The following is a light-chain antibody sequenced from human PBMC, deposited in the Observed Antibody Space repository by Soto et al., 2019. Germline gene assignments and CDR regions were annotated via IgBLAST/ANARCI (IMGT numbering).Light chain of an antibody. J-gene: IGKJ5*01. CDR1: QNVNTN. V-gene: IGKV3-20*01. Sequence: EIVMTQSPATLSVSPVEIVTLYFVASQNVNTNLAWYQQKPGQAPRLLIYGASTRASAVPDRFSGSGSGADFNLNISRVEPEDFAMYYCQQYGSSLINCGQGTRREIK. CDR2: GAS. CDR3: QQYGSSLIN.